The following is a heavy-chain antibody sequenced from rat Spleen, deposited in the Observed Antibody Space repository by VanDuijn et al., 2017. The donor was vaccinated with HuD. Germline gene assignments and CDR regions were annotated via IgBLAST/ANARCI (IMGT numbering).Heavy chain of an antibody. D-gene: IGHD1-1*01. CDR2: IIYDGSST. J-gene: IGHJ2*01. Sequence: EVQLVESGGGLVQPGRSLKFSCAASGFTFSDYAMAWVRQAPKKGLEWVATIIYDGSSTYYRDSVKGRFTISRDNAKSTLYLQMDSLRSEDTATYYCARHGYYSGPCFDYWGQGVMVTVSS. CDR3: ARHGYYSGPCFDY. CDR1: GFTFSDYA. V-gene: IGHV5-17*01.